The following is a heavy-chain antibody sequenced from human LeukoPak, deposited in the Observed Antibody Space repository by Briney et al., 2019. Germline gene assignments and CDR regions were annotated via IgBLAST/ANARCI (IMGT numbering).Heavy chain of an antibody. V-gene: IGHV3-73*01. D-gene: IGHD3-22*01. Sequence: GGSLKLSCAASGFTFSGSAMHWVRQASGKGLEWVGRIRSKANSYATAYAASVKGRFTISRDDSKNTAYLQMNSLKTEDTAVYYCTRRSVDDSSGYWGSWGQGTMVTVSS. CDR2: IRSKANSYAT. CDR1: GFTFSGSA. J-gene: IGHJ3*01. CDR3: TRRSVDDSSGYWGS.